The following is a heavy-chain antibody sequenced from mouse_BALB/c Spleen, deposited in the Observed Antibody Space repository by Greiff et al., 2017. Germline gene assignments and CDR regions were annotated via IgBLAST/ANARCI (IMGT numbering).Heavy chain of an antibody. Sequence: DVQLVESGGGLVKPGGSLKLSCAASGFTFSSYAMSWVRQTPEKRLEWVASISSGGSTYYPDSVKGRFTISRDNARNILYLQMSSLRSEDPAMYYCAKLLRGFAYWGQGTLVTVSA. CDR1: GFTFSSYA. V-gene: IGHV5-6-5*01. CDR3: AKLLRGFAY. D-gene: IGHD1-1*01. CDR2: ISSGGST. J-gene: IGHJ3*01.